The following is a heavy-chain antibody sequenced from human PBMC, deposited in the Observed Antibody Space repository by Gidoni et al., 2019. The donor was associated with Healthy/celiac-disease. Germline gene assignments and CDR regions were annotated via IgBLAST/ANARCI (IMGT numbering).Heavy chain of an antibody. CDR2: INPNRGGT. Sequence: QVQLVQSGAEVKKPGASVKVSCKASGYTFTGYYMHWVRQAPGQGLEWMGWINPNRGGTNYAQKFQGRVTMTRDTSISTAYMELSRLRSDDTAVYYCARDPIAVAGKGRDYWGQGTLVTVSS. CDR1: GYTFTGYY. CDR3: ARDPIAVAGKGRDY. J-gene: IGHJ4*02. V-gene: IGHV1-2*02. D-gene: IGHD6-19*01.